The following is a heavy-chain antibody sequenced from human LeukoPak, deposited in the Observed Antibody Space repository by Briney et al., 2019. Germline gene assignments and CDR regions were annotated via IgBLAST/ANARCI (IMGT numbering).Heavy chain of an antibody. J-gene: IGHJ4*02. CDR1: RFTFSSYS. CDR3: ARDGWYSSSWYANFDY. V-gene: IGHV3-21*01. CDR2: ISSSSSYI. Sequence: PGGSLRLSCAASRFTFSSYSMNWVRQAPGKGLEWVSSISSSSSYIYYADSVKGRFTISRDNAKNSLYLQMNSLRAEDTAVYYCARDGWYSSSWYANFDYWGQGTLVTVSS. D-gene: IGHD6-13*01.